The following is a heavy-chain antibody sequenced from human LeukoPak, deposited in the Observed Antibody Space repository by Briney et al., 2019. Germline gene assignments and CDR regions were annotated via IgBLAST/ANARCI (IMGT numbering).Heavy chain of an antibody. D-gene: IGHD1-26*01. CDR3: ARDREVGATGYYFDY. CDR2: IYHSGST. CDR1: GYSISSGYY. J-gene: IGHJ4*02. V-gene: IGHV4-38-2*02. Sequence: SETLSLTCTVSGYSISSGYYWGWIRQPPGKGLELIGSIYHSGSTYYNPSLKSRVTISVDTSKNQFSLKLSSVTAADTAVYYCARDREVGATGYYFDYWGQGTLVTVSS.